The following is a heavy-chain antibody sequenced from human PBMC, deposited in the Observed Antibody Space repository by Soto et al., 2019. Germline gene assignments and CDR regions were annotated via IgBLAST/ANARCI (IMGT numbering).Heavy chain of an antibody. J-gene: IGHJ3*02. CDR3: ARDSEFYGDYVSPHAFDI. Sequence: QVQLQESGPGLVKPSQTLSLTCTVSGGSISSGGYYWSWIRQHPGKGLEWIGYIYYSGSTYYNPSLKSRVTISVDTSKNQFSLKLSSVTAADTAVYYCARDSEFYGDYVSPHAFDIWGQGTMVTVSS. D-gene: IGHD4-17*01. CDR2: IYYSGST. V-gene: IGHV4-31*03. CDR1: GGSISSGGYY.